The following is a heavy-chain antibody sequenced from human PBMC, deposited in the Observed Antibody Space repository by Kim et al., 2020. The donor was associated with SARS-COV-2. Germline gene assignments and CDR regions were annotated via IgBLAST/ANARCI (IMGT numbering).Heavy chain of an antibody. CDR1: GFTFTTYA. Sequence: GGSLRLSCAASGFTFTTYAMHWVRQAPGKGLEWVAVISYDGKNENYADSVKGRFTISRDNSKNLLYLEINSLRPDDTAVYYSARGRERTARPPPIFNYHFDQWGQGTLVTFSS. CDR3: ARGRERTARPPPIFNYHFDQ. V-gene: IGHV3-30*04. CDR2: ISYDGKNE. D-gene: IGHD6-6*01. J-gene: IGHJ4*02.